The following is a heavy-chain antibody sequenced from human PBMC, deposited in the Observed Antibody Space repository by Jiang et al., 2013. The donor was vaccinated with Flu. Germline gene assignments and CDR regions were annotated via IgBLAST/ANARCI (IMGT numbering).Heavy chain of an antibody. V-gene: IGHV3-33*01. CDR2: IWYDGSNK. CDR1: GFTFSSYG. CDR3: GRQMSGHPDAIDI. D-gene: IGHD3-3*01. J-gene: IGHJ3*02. Sequence: VQLLESGGGVVQPGRSLRLSCAASGFTFSSYGMHWVRQAPGKGLEWVAIIWYDGSNKYYADSVKGRFTISRDISKNTLFLQMNSLRGEDTAVYYCGRQMSGHPDAIDIVGPRDNG.